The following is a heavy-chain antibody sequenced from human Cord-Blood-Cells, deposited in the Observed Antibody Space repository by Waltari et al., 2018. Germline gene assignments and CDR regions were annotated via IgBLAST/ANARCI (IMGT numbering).Heavy chain of an antibody. J-gene: IGHJ6*03. V-gene: IGHV1-69*09. CDR2: IIPILSIA. Sequence: QVQLVQSGAEVKKPGSSVKVSCKASGGTFSSYAISWVRQAPGQGLEWMGRIIPILSIANYAQKFQGRVTITADKSTSTAYMELSSLRSEDTAVYYCARDLLGGVYYYYYMDVWGKGTTVTVSS. CDR3: ARDLLGGVYYYYYMDV. CDR1: GGTFSSYA. D-gene: IGHD2-8*02.